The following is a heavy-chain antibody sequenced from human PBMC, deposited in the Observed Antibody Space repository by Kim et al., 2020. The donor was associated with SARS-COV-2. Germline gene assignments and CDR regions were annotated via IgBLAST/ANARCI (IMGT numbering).Heavy chain of an antibody. D-gene: IGHD6-13*01. Sequence: SVKSRITINPDTSKNQFSLQLNSVTPEDTAVYYCARDRNLFAAAGWGMDVWGQGTTVTVSS. CDR3: ARDRNLFAAAGWGMDV. V-gene: IGHV6-1*01. J-gene: IGHJ6*02.